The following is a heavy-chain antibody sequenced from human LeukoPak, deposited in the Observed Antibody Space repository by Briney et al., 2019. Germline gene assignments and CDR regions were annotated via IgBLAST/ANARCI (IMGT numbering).Heavy chain of an antibody. J-gene: IGHJ6*02. CDR3: ASSRDYDILTGYYYYYYGMDV. V-gene: IGHV1-2*06. D-gene: IGHD3-9*01. CDR1: GYTFTGYY. Sequence: ASVKVSCKASGYTFTGYYMHWVRQAPGQGLEWMGRINPNSGGTNYAQKFQGRVTMTRDTSISTAYMELSRLRSDDTAVYYCASSRDYDILTGYYYYYYGMDVWGQGTTVTVSS. CDR2: INPNSGGT.